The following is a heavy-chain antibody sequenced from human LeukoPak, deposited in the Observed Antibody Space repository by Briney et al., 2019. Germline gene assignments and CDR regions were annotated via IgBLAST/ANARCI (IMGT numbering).Heavy chain of an antibody. J-gene: IGHJ3*02. V-gene: IGHV1-24*01. CDR3: ATDGNGRRYAFDI. CDR1: GYTLTELS. D-gene: IGHD1-26*01. Sequence: GASVKVSCKVSGYTLTELSMHWVRQAPGKGLEWMGGFDPEDGETIYALKFQGRVTMTEDTSTDTAYMELSSLRSEDTAVYYCATDGNGRRYAFDIWGQGTMVTVSS. CDR2: FDPEDGET.